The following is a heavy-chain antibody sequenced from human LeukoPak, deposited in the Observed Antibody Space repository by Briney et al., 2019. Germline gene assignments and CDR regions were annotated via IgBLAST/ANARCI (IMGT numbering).Heavy chain of an antibody. J-gene: IGHJ4*02. CDR1: GFTFSSYA. Sequence: PGGSLRLSRTASGFTFSSYAMNWVRQAPGKGLEWVSTISGGGGSTYYADSVKGRFTISRDNSKNTLYLQVNSLRAEDTAVYYCAKGGKWGVTPFDYWGQGTLVTVSS. D-gene: IGHD1-26*01. CDR3: AKGGKWGVTPFDY. V-gene: IGHV3-23*01. CDR2: ISGGGGST.